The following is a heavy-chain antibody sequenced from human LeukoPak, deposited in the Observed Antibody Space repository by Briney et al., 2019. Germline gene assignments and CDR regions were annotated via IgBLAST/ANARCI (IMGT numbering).Heavy chain of an antibody. CDR3: ARGDYYDRSGFFDY. CDR2: INYSGST. CDR1: GGSISTYS. V-gene: IGHV4-59*01. Sequence: PSETLSLTCTVSGGSISTYSWSWIRQPPGKALEWIGYINYSGSTDYNTSLKSRVTISIDTSKSPFSLKLNSVTAADTAVYFCARGDYYDRSGFFDYWGQGALVTVSS. J-gene: IGHJ4*02. D-gene: IGHD3-22*01.